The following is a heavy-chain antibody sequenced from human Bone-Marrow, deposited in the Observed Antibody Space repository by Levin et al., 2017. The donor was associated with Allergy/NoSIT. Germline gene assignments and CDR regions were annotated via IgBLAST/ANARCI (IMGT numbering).Heavy chain of an antibody. CDR1: GFSLNTRGVG. CDR3: ARRPPDSGGYYFFRSADVFDF. Sequence: SGPTLVKPTESLTLTCTFSGFSLNTRGVGVGWIRQPPGKAPEWLALLYWDDDKRFSPSLKTRLNIARDTSRNQVVLTMTNMDPLDTARYYCARRPPDSGGYYFFRSADVFDFWGQGTVVSVSS. D-gene: IGHD3-22*01. CDR2: LYWDDDK. J-gene: IGHJ3*01. V-gene: IGHV2-5*02.